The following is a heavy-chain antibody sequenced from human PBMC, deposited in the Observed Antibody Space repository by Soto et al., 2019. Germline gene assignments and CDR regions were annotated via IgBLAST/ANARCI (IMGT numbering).Heavy chain of an antibody. CDR1: GRSISSADYY. Sequence: QVQLQESGPGLVKPSQTLSLSCTVSGRSISSADYYWTWIRQSPGKGLECVGYIDSSGNTYYNPSLKSRIIISLDTSKNQCSLTLRSVTAADTAVHLCASERATRRGIYSNWAKGPLVTVSS. CDR2: IDSSGNT. J-gene: IGHJ4*02. V-gene: IGHV4-30-4*01. D-gene: IGHD1-26*01. CDR3: ASERATRRGIYSN.